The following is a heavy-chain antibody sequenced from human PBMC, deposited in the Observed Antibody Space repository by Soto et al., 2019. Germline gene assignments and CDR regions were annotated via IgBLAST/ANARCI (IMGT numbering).Heavy chain of an antibody. CDR3: AASPSFWQNYYYGAMDV. CDR2: IVVGIDNT. Sequence: SVKVSCKTSGFTFTSSAIQWVRQARGHRLEWIGWIVVGIDNTNYAQKFQERVTITMDLSTNTICMDLIGLRSEDTDVYYCAASPSFWQNYYYGAMDVWG. J-gene: IGHJ6*02. CDR1: GFTFTSSA. V-gene: IGHV1-58*02.